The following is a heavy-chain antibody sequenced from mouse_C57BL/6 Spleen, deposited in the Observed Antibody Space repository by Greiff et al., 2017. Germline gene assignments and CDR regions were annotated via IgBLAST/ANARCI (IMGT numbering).Heavy chain of an antibody. CDR2: INPNNGGT. J-gene: IGHJ2*01. CDR1: GYTFTDYY. CDR3: ARSIYYGSSYYFDY. V-gene: IGHV1-26*01. D-gene: IGHD1-1*01. Sequence: VQLQQSGPELVKPGASVKISCKASGYTFTDYYMNWVKQSHGKSLEWIGDINPNNGGTSYNQKFKGKATLTVDKSSSTAYMELRSLTSEDSAVYYCARSIYYGSSYYFDYWGQGTTLTVSS.